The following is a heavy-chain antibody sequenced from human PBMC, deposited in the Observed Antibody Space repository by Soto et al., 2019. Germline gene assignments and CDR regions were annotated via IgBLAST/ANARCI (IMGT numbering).Heavy chain of an antibody. D-gene: IGHD4-4*01. V-gene: IGHV4-59*01. CDR1: GGSISSYY. Sequence: SETLSLTCTVSGGSISSYYWSWIRQPPGKGLEWIGYIYYSGSTNYNPSLKSRVTITVDTSKNQFSLKLSSVTAADTAVYYCARGELTTFDYWGQGTLVTVSS. CDR2: IYYSGST. J-gene: IGHJ4*02. CDR3: ARGELTTFDY.